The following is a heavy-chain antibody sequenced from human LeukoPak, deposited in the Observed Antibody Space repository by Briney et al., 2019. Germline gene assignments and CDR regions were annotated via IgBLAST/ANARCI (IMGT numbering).Heavy chain of an antibody. Sequence: SETLSLTCTVSGGSISSYYWSWIRQPPGKGLEWIGYIYYSGSTNYNPSLKSRVTISVDTSKNQFSLKLSSVTAADTAVYYCAEFPRYYGSGSYRYWGQGTLVTVSS. CDR2: IYYSGST. D-gene: IGHD3-10*01. J-gene: IGHJ4*02. CDR1: GGSISSYY. CDR3: AEFPRYYGSGSYRY. V-gene: IGHV4-59*01.